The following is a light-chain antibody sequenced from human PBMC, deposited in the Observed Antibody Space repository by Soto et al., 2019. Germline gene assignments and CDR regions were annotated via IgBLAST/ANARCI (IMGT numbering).Light chain of an antibody. CDR2: KAS. CDR3: QHYNSYSEA. Sequence: IQIDQVPSTLSGSVGDRVTITCLASQTISSWLAWYQQKPGKAPKLLIYKASTLKSGVPSRFSGSGSGTEFTLTISSLQPDDFATYYCQHYNSYSEAFGQGTKV. CDR1: QTISSW. V-gene: IGKV1-5*03. J-gene: IGKJ1*01.